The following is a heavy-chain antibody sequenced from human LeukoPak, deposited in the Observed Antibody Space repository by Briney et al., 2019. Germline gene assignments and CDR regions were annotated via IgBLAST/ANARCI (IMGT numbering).Heavy chain of an antibody. CDR3: ARERVGSVGGDSFDDAFDI. Sequence: SETLSLTCTVSGGSISSGGYSWSWIRQPPGKGLEWIGYIYYSGSTYYNPSLKSRVTISVDTSKNQFSLKLSSVTAADTAVYYCARERVGSVGGDSFDDAFDIWGQGTMVTVSS. D-gene: IGHD2-21*02. CDR2: IYYSGST. V-gene: IGHV4-30-4*07. J-gene: IGHJ3*02. CDR1: GGSISSGGYS.